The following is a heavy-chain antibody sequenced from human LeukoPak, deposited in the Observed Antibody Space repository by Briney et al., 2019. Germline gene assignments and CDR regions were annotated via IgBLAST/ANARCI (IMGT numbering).Heavy chain of an antibody. D-gene: IGHD3-22*01. Sequence: GGSLRLSCAASGFTFGSYAMSWVRQAPGKGLEWVSVISDSGDSTFYADSVKGRFTISRDNSKNTLYLQMNSLRAEDTAVYYCARQPRKYYYDSSGYYFDYWGQGTLVTVSS. CDR2: ISDSGDST. V-gene: IGHV3-23*01. CDR3: ARQPRKYYYDSSGYYFDY. CDR1: GFTFGSYA. J-gene: IGHJ4*02.